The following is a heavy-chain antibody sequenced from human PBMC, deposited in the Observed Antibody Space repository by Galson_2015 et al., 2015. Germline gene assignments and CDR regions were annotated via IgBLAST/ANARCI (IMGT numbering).Heavy chain of an antibody. CDR1: GFTFNSYG. CDR2: IGYDGSNE. Sequence: SLRLSCAASGFTFNSYGMHWVRQAPGKGLEWVAIIGYDGSNEYYADSVKGQFTISRDNPKNTLCLQLNSLRAEDTAVYSCARDRAPTARGSCGFEYWGQGTLVTVSS. V-gene: IGHV3-33*01. J-gene: IGHJ4*02. D-gene: IGHD3-16*01. CDR3: ARDRAPTARGSCGFEY.